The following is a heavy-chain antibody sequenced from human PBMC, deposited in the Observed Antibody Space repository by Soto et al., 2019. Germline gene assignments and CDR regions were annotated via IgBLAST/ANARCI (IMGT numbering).Heavy chain of an antibody. Sequence: ASVKVSCKASGYTFTSYGISWVRQATGQGLEWMGWISAYNGNTNYAQKLQDRVTMTTDTSTSTAYMELRSLRSDDTAVYYFARDHRYSGNYPRAGGYWGQGTLVTVSS. CDR3: ARDHRYSGNYPRAGGY. J-gene: IGHJ4*02. CDR2: ISAYNGNT. CDR1: GYTFTSYG. V-gene: IGHV1-18*01. D-gene: IGHD1-26*01.